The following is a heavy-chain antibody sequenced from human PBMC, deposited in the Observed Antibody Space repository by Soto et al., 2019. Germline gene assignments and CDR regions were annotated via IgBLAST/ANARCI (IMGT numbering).Heavy chain of an antibody. D-gene: IGHD6-25*01. CDR2: IYPGDSDT. Sequence: LGESLKISCKASGYSFTSYWIGWVRQTPGKGLEWMGIIYPGDSDTRYSPSFQGQVTISADKSISTAYLRWSSLKASDSAMYYCARLPLAAAYSDANSWGQGTLVTVSS. CDR1: GYSFTSYW. J-gene: IGHJ4*02. CDR3: ARLPLAAAYSDANS. V-gene: IGHV5-51*01.